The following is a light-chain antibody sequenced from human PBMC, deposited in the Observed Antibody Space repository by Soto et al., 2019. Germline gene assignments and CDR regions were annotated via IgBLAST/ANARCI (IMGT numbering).Light chain of an antibody. V-gene: IGKV1-39*01. CDR3: QEYYSYPRA. CDR1: QSISSN. J-gene: IGKJ1*01. CDR2: TAY. Sequence: DIKISQFPSSLCAYVGDRVTITCRASQSISSNLNWYQQKPGKAPKLLIYTAYSLQSGVPSKFSGSGSGTDFTLTISGLQSEDFATYYCQEYYSYPRAFGQGTKVDIK.